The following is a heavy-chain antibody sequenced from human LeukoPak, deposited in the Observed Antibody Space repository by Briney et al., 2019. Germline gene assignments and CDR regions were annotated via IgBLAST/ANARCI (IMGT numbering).Heavy chain of an antibody. CDR3: AGGNPPYYDIFDY. CDR2: FYYSGST. V-gene: IGHV4-59*01. CDR1: GDSISSYY. D-gene: IGHD3-9*01. Sequence: SETLSLTCTVSGDSISSYYWSWIRQPPGKGLEWIGYFYYSGSTNYNPSLKSRLTISVDTSNNQFSLKLRSVPAADTAVYYCAGGNPPYYDIFDYWGLGTLVTVSS. J-gene: IGHJ4*02.